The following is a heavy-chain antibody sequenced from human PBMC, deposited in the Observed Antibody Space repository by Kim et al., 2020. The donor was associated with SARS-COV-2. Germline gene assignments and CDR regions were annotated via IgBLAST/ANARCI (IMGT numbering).Heavy chain of an antibody. D-gene: IGHD3-3*01. CDR2: IYYSGST. J-gene: IGHJ6*03. V-gene: IGHV4-39*01. CDR1: GGSISSSSYY. Sequence: SETLSLTCTVSGGSISSSSYYWGWIRQPPGKGLEWIGSIYYSGSTYYNPSLKSRVTISVDTSKNQFSLKLSSVTAADTAVYYCAKRSRSITIFGVVHSYMDFWGKGTTVTVSS. CDR3: AKRSRSITIFGVVHSYMDF.